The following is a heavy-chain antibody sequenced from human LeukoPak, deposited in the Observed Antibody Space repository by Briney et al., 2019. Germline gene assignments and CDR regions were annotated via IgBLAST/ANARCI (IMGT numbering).Heavy chain of an antibody. CDR2: IYYSGSN. CDR3: ARKGHDAFDI. CDR1: GGSISSSSYY. V-gene: IGHV4-39*01. J-gene: IGHJ3*02. Sequence: SETLSLTCTVSGGSISSSSYYWGWIRQPPGKGLEWIGNIYYSGSNYYNPSLKSRVTISVDTFRNQFSLKLSSLTAADTAVYYCARKGHDAFDIWGQGTVITVSS.